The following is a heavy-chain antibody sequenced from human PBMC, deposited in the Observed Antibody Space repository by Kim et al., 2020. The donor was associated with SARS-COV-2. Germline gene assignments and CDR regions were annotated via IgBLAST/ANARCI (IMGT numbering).Heavy chain of an antibody. D-gene: IGHD5-12*01. J-gene: IGHJ6*02. CDR3: ARDRYSGYVYYYYGMDV. Sequence: VKGRFTISRDNAKNSLYLQMNSLRAEDTAVYYCARDRYSGYVYYYYGMDVWGQGTTVTVSS. V-gene: IGHV3-48*03.